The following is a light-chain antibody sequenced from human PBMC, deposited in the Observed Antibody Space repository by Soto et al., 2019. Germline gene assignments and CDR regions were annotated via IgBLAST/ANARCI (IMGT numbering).Light chain of an antibody. CDR2: EDS. V-gene: IGLV3-21*02. CDR3: QVWDSSSDHYV. Sequence: SYELTQAPSVSVAPGQTATITCGGNNIESKSVHWYQQKPGQAPVVVVYEDSDRPSGIPERFSGSNSGNTATLTISRVEAGDEADYYCQVWDSSSDHYVFGSGTKVTVL. J-gene: IGLJ1*01. CDR1: NIESKS.